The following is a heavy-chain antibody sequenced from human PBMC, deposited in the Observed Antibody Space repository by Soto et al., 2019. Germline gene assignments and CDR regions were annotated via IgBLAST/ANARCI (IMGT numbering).Heavy chain of an antibody. CDR3: ARSGSGIYRD. CDR1: GYTFTNYG. CDR2: ISTYKKDT. J-gene: IGHJ4*02. Sequence: QVQLVQSGAEVKKPGASVKVSCKASGYTFTNYGITWVRQAPGQGLEWMGWISTYKKDTDYAQKLQGRVTMTTDTSTSTAYMELRSLGSDDTAVYYCARSGSGIYRDGGQGTLVIVSS. V-gene: IGHV1-18*01. D-gene: IGHD1-26*01.